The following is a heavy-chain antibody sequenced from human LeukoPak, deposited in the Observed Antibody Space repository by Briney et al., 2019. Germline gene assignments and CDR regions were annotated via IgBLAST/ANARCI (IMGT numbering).Heavy chain of an antibody. CDR2: VIPIFGIA. J-gene: IGHJ5*02. CDR3: ARCDVDIVATIGFDP. V-gene: IGHV1-69*04. D-gene: IGHD5-12*01. CDR1: GGTFSSYA. Sequence: SVKVSWKASGGTFSSYAISWVRQAPGQGLEWMGRVIPIFGIANYAQKFQGRVTITADKSTSTAYMELSSLRSEDTAVYYCARCDVDIVATIGFDPWGQGTLVTVSS.